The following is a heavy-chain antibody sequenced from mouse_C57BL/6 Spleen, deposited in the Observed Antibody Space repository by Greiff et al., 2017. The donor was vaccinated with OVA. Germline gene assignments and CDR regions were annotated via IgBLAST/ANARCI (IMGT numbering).Heavy chain of an antibody. J-gene: IGHJ3*01. D-gene: IGHD6-1*01. Sequence: VQLQQSGAELVRPGASVTLSCKASGYTFTDYEMHWVKQTPVHGLEWIGAIDPETGGTAYNQKFKGKAILTADKSSSTAYMELRSLTSEDSAVYYCTKGPSPSFFAYWGQGTLVTVSA. CDR2: IDPETGGT. CDR1: GYTFTDYE. V-gene: IGHV1-15*01. CDR3: TKGPSPSFFAY.